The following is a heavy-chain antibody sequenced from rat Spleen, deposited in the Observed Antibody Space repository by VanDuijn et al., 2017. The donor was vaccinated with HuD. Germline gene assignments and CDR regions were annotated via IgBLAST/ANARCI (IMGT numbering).Heavy chain of an antibody. CDR2: INYDGRST. CDR1: GFIFSDYY. CDR3: ARPGGYFYSTYMGFVY. V-gene: IGHV5-29*01. J-gene: IGHJ3*01. Sequence: EVQLVESDGGLVQPGRSLKLSCAASGFIFSDYYMAWVRQAPTKGLEWVATINYDGRSTFYRDSLKARFTVSRDNAKSTLYLQMDSLRSEDTATYYCARPGGYFYSTYMGFVYWGQGTLVTVSS. D-gene: IGHD1-2*01.